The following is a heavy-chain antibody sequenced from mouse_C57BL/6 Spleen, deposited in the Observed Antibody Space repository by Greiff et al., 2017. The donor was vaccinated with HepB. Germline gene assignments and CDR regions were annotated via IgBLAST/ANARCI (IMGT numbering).Heavy chain of an antibody. V-gene: IGHV1-22*01. CDR1: GYTFTDYN. D-gene: IGHD3-2*02. Sequence: EVQRVESGPELVKPGASVKMSCKASGYTFTDYNMHWVKQSHGKSLEWIGYINPNNGGTSYNQKFKGKATLTVNKSSSTAYMELRSLTSEDSAVYYCARSSGLGSGFDYWGQGTTLTVSS. CDR2: INPNNGGT. J-gene: IGHJ2*01. CDR3: ARSSGLGSGFDY.